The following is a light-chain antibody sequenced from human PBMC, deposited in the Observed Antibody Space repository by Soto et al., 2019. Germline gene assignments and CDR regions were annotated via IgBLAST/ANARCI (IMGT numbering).Light chain of an antibody. J-gene: IGKJ2*01. CDR2: GAS. CDR1: QSVSSSY. Sequence: EIVLTQSPGTLSLSPGERATLSCRASQSVSSSYLAWYQQTPGQAPRLVVYGASTRATGIPPRFSGGGSGTEFTVTISSLQSEDLAIYYCQQYDIWPPYTFGQGTKVDIK. CDR3: QQYDIWPPYT. V-gene: IGKV3-15*01.